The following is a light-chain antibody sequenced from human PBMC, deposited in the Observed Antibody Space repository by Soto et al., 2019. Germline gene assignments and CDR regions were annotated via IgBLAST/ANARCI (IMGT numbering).Light chain of an antibody. CDR1: QIVTSSQ. J-gene: IGKJ5*01. CDR3: HHYGSSPLT. Sequence: EIVLTQSPGTLSLSPGEGVTLSCMAGQIVTSSQLAWYQQKPGQAPRXXVFGASSRVLGIPDRFSGSGSGTDFTLTISRLQPEDVAVYDCHHYGSSPLTFGQGTRLEIK. CDR2: GAS. V-gene: IGKV3-20*01.